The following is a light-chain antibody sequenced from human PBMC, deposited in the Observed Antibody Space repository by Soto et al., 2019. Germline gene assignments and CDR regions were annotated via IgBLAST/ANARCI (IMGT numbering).Light chain of an antibody. CDR1: STDVGAYNS. V-gene: IGLV2-14*01. J-gene: IGLJ1*01. CDR2: EVT. Sequence: QLVLTQPASVSGSPGQSITISCTGTSTDVGAYNSVSWYQQHPGKAPKLMIYEVTNRASGLSDRFSASKSGNTASLTISGLQPGDEADYYCSSYTSRSSYVFGTGTKLTVL. CDR3: SSYTSRSSYV.